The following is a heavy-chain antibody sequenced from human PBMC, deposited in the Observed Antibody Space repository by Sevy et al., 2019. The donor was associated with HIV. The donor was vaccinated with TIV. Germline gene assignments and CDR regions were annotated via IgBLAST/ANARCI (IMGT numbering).Heavy chain of an antibody. V-gene: IGHV3-23*01. CDR1: GFIFGTYA. D-gene: IGHD2-2*01. CDR3: AKGDSTFYGLDV. J-gene: IGHJ6*02. CDR2: ISGSGGST. Sequence: GGSLRLSCAASGFIFGTYAMSWVRQAPGKGLEWVSAISGSGGSTYNAESLKGRFTISRDNSKKKVYLQMNSLRAEDMAIYYCAKGDSTFYGLDVWGQGTTVTVSS.